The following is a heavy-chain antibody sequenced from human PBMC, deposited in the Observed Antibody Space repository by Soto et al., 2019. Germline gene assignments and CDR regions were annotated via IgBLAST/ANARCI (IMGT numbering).Heavy chain of an antibody. J-gene: IGHJ4*02. D-gene: IGHD4-17*01. CDR3: ARSATVDLDY. CDR2: IYYSGST. Sequence: PSETLSLTCTVSGGSISSSSYYWGWIRQPPGKGLEWIGSIYYSGSTYYNPSLKSRVTISVDTSKNQFSLKLSSVTAADTAVYYCARSATVDLDYWGQGTLVTVSS. CDR1: GGSISSSSYY. V-gene: IGHV4-39*01.